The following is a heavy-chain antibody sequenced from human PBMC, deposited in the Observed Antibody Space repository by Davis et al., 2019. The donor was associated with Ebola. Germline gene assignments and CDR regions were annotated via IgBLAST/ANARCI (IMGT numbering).Heavy chain of an antibody. CDR2: ISAYNGNT. J-gene: IGHJ4*02. Sequence: AASVKVSCKASGYTFTSYGITWVRQAPGQGLEWMGWISAYNGNTNNAQKLQGRVTMTTDTSTSTAYMELRSLRSDDTAVYYCARIGHREGQGPFDYWGQGTLVTVSS. D-gene: IGHD1-26*01. CDR1: GYTFTSYG. CDR3: ARIGHREGQGPFDY. V-gene: IGHV1-18*04.